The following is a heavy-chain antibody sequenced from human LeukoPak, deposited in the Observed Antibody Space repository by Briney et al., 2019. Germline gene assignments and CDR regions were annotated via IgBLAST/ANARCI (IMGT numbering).Heavy chain of an antibody. CDR3: AREGRDNWNYGYFDY. CDR2: IWYDGSNK. D-gene: IGHD1-7*01. Sequence: GRSLRLSCAASGFTFSSYGMHWVRQAPGKGLEWVAVIWYDGSNKYYADSVKGRFTISRDNSKNTLYLQMNSLRAEDTAVYYCAREGRDNWNYGYFDYWGQGTLVTVSS. CDR1: GFTFSSYG. V-gene: IGHV3-33*01. J-gene: IGHJ4*02.